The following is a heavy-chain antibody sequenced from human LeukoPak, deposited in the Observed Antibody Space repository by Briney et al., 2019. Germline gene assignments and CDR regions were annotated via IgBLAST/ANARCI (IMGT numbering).Heavy chain of an antibody. Sequence: GGSLRLSCAASGFTFSSYSMNWVRQAPGKGLEWVSSISSSSSYIYYADSVKGRFTISRDNPNNSLYLQMNSLRAEYTAVYYCARDRADTAMVPFDYWGQGTLVTVSS. J-gene: IGHJ4*02. CDR1: GFTFSSYS. D-gene: IGHD5-18*01. CDR2: ISSSSSYI. CDR3: ARDRADTAMVPFDY. V-gene: IGHV3-21*01.